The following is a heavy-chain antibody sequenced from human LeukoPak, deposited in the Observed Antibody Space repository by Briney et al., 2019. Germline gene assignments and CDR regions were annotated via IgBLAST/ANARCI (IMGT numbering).Heavy chain of an antibody. J-gene: IGHJ3*02. Sequence: EASVKVSCKASGYTFTSYYMHWVRQAPGQGLEWMGIINPSGGSTSYAQKFQGRVTMTRDMSTSTVYMELSSLRSEDTAVYYCARDGPLPGLYSGSQGYAFDIWGQETMVTVSS. CDR1: GYTFTSYY. CDR2: INPSGGST. V-gene: IGHV1-46*01. D-gene: IGHD1-26*01. CDR3: ARDGPLPGLYSGSQGYAFDI.